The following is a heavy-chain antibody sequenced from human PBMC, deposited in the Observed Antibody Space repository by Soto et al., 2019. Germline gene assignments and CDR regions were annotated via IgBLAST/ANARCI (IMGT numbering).Heavy chain of an antibody. CDR1: GGSISSYY. J-gene: IGHJ5*02. Sequence: QVQLQESGPGLVKPSETLSLTCTVSGGSISSYYWSWIRQPPGKGLEWIGYIYYSGRTNYNPSLKIRXXIXVXXSTNPFSLKLSSVTAADTAVYYCARHGSPTDWFDPWGQGTLVTVSS. V-gene: IGHV4-59*08. CDR2: IYYSGRT. CDR3: ARHGSPTDWFDP. D-gene: IGHD3-10*01.